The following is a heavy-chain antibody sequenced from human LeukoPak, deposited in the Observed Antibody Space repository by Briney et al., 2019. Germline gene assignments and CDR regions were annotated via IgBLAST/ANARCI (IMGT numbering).Heavy chain of an antibody. CDR2: IYYSGST. Sequence: PSETLSLTCTVSGASISSRSYYWGWIRQPPGKGLEWIGSIYYSGSTYYNPSLKSRVTISVDTSKNQFSLKLSSVTAADTAVYYCAGGDYGDHESIWDYFGSWGQGTLVTVSS. J-gene: IGHJ4*02. CDR3: AGGDYGDHESIWDYFGS. CDR1: GASISSRSYY. V-gene: IGHV4-39*01. D-gene: IGHD4-17*01.